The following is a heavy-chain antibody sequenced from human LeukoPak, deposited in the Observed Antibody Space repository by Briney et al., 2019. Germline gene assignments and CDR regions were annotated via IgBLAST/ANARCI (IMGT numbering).Heavy chain of an antibody. D-gene: IGHD3-22*01. J-gene: IGHJ4*02. V-gene: IGHV4-61*01. CDR1: GGSVSSGNYY. CDR2: IYYSGST. Sequence: SETLSLTCTVSGGSVSSGNYYWSWIRQPPGKGLDWIGYIYYSGSTNYNPSLKSRVTISVDTSKNQFSLRLSSVTAADTAVYYCARDPSGYFNYWGRGTLVTVSS. CDR3: ARDPSGYFNY.